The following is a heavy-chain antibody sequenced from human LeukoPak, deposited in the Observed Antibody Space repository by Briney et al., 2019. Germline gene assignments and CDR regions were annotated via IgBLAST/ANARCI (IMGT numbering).Heavy chain of an antibody. J-gene: IGHJ5*02. Sequence: SETLSLTCTVSGGSINIYYWSWIRQPAGKGLEWIGRIYTSGSTNYNPSLKTRATMSVDTSKNQFSLQLSSVTAADTAVYYCARGPLTVTRGFDPWGQGTLVTVSS. V-gene: IGHV4-4*07. CDR2: IYTSGST. CDR1: GGSINIYY. CDR3: ARGPLTVTRGFDP. D-gene: IGHD4-17*01.